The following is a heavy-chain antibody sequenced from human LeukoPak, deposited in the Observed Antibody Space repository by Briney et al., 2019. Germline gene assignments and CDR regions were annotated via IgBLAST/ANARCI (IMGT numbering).Heavy chain of an antibody. CDR3: ARAGNDFWSGYDFDY. D-gene: IGHD3-3*01. CDR2: INHSGST. Sequence: GSLRLSCAASGFTFSSYAMSWVRQPPGKGLEWIGEINHSGSTNYNPSLKSRVTISVDTSKNQFSLKLSSVTAADTAVYYCARAGNDFWSGYDFDYWGQGTLVTVSS. CDR1: GFTFSSYA. V-gene: IGHV4-34*01. J-gene: IGHJ4*02.